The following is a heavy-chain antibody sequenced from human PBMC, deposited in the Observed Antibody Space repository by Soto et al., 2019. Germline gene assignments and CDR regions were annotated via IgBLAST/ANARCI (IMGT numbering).Heavy chain of an antibody. D-gene: IGHD3-3*01. Sequence: GGSLRLSCAASGFTFSSYAMSWFRQAPGKGLEWVGFIRSKAYGGTTEYAASVKGRFTISRDDSKSIAYLQMNSLKTEDTAVYYCTRGPMFGSFDPWGQGTLVTVSS. V-gene: IGHV3-49*03. J-gene: IGHJ5*02. CDR3: TRGPMFGSFDP. CDR2: IRSKAYGGTT. CDR1: GFTFSSYA.